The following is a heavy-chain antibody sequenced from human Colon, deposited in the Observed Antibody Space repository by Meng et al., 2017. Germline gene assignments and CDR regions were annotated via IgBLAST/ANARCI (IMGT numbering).Heavy chain of an antibody. CDR2: IYHSGST. J-gene: IGHJ4*02. Sequence: QVRLPASAPGLVKPSGTLSLTCAVSGGSISSSNVWSWVRQPPGKGLEWIGEIYHSGSTNYNPSLKSRVTISVDKSKNQFSLKLSSVTAADTAVYYCASGRKYCSSTSCYGQFDYWGQGTLVTVSS. CDR3: ASGRKYCSSTSCYGQFDY. D-gene: IGHD2-2*01. CDR1: GGSISSSNV. V-gene: IGHV4-4*02.